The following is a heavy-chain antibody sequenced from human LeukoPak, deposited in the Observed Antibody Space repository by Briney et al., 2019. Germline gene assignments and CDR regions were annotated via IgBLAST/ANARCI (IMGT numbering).Heavy chain of an antibody. D-gene: IGHD1-26*01. CDR1: GLTFSGSA. J-gene: IGHJ4*02. Sequence: GGSLRLSCAASGLTFSGSAMHWVRQASGKGLEWVGRIRSDGNSYATAYAASLKDRFTISRDDSKTTAYLQMNSLKAEDTAVYYCTITESGSYWDYRGQGTLVTVSS. V-gene: IGHV3-73*01. CDR2: IRSDGNSYAT. CDR3: TITESGSYWDY.